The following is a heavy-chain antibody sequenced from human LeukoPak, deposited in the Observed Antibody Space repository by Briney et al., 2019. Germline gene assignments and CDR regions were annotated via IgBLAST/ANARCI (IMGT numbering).Heavy chain of an antibody. Sequence: GGSLRRSCAASGFTFSRFGMHWVRQAPGKGLEWEAVIWFDGSSTYYADSVKGQFTISRDNSKNMLYLQMNSLRVEDTGVYFCARDSAPYCGGDCYFDYWGHGTLVTVSS. J-gene: IGHJ4*01. D-gene: IGHD2-21*02. CDR2: IWFDGSST. CDR1: GFTFSRFG. CDR3: ARDSAPYCGGDCYFDY. V-gene: IGHV3-33*01.